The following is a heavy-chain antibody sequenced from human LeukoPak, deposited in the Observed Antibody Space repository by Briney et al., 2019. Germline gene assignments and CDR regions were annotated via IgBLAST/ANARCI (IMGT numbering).Heavy chain of an antibody. CDR3: ARQSSGRYSGPFDY. CDR1: GFTFSNAW. CDR2: ISPSGGIT. J-gene: IGHJ4*02. Sequence: GGSLRLSCAASGFTFSNAWMNWVRQAPGKGLEWVSGISPSGGITYYTDSVKGRFTISRDNSKNTQSLQMNSLRAEDTAVYYCARQSSGRYSGPFDYWGLGTLVTVSS. D-gene: IGHD1-26*01. V-gene: IGHV3-23*01.